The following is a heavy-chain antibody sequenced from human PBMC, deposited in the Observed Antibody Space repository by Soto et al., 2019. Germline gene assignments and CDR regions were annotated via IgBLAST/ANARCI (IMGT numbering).Heavy chain of an antibody. CDR3: SGGVGDAF. D-gene: IGHD1-26*01. CDR2: INQDGSEK. CDR1: ESTVRRDW. V-gene: IGHV3-7*04. Sequence: EVHLVESGGGLVQTGGSLRLSCTIYESTVRRDWMNWVRQAPGKGLEWVAHINQDGSEKYYVDSVKGRFTISRDNANNLRSMQMNSLGAGDAAMYYCSGGVGDAFWGQGTLVTVSS. J-gene: IGHJ4*02.